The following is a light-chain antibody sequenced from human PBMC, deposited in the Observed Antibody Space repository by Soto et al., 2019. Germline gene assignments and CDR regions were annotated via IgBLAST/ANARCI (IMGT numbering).Light chain of an antibody. V-gene: IGLV2-14*01. Sequence: QSALTQPASVSXXPGQSITISCTGTSSDVGGSDFVSWHQQHPGKAPKLMIYDVSKWPSGVSNRFSGSKSGNTASLTISGLQAEDEADYYCSSYTSSRSYVFGTGTKVTVL. CDR3: SSYTSSRSYV. J-gene: IGLJ1*01. CDR2: DVS. CDR1: SSDVGGSDF.